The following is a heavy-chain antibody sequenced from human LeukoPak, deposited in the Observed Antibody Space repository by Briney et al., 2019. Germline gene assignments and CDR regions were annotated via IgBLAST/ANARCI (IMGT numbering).Heavy chain of an antibody. Sequence: GGSLRLSCAASGFTFSSYIMNWVRQAPGKGLEGVSYISGSSSTIYYADSVKGPFLLSRDNTKNSPYMKLNTLRAEDTAAYYCASTDRYCTSASRSNYFHYWGQGTLVTVSS. CDR2: ISGSSSTI. D-gene: IGHD2-2*01. J-gene: IGHJ4*02. V-gene: IGHV3-48*04. CDR3: ASTDRYCTSASRSNYFHY. CDR1: GFTFSSYI.